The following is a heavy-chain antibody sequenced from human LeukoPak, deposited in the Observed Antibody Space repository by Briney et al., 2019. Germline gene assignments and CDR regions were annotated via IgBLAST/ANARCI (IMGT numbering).Heavy chain of an antibody. CDR1: GDSISGYY. J-gene: IGHJ5*02. D-gene: IGHD6-13*01. Sequence: SETLSLTCTVSGDSISGYYWTWIRQPPGKGLEWIGCIYSSGSTSYKPSLKSRITISVDTSKNQFSLNLSSVTAADTAVYYCVRGKAAAGAIWFDPWGQGTLVTVSS. CDR3: VRGKAAAGAIWFDP. CDR2: IYSSGST. V-gene: IGHV4-59*01.